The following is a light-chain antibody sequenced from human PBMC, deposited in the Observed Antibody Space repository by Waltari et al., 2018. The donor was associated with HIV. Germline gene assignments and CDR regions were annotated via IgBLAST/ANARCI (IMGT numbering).Light chain of an antibody. CDR1: SSDVGSYDL. J-gene: IGLJ2*01. Sequence: QSALTQPASVSGSPGQSITISCPGPSSDVGSYDLVSWYQQHPGKAPKLMIYEVSKRPSGVSNRFSGSKPGNTASLTISGLQAEDEADYYCCSYARSSTSVVFGGGTKLTVL. CDR3: CSYARSSTSVV. CDR2: EVS. V-gene: IGLV2-23*02.